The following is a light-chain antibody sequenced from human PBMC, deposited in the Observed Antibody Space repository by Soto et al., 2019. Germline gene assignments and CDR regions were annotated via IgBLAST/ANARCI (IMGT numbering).Light chain of an antibody. CDR1: SSDVGGYNY. V-gene: IGLV2-8*01. CDR2: EVS. CDR3: SSDADSNNLL. Sequence: QSALTQPPSASGSPGQSVTISCTGTSSDVGGYNYVSWYQQHPGKAPKLMIYEVSKRPSGVPDRFSGSKSGNTASLTVSGLQAEDEADYYCSSDADSNNLLFGGGTKLTVL. J-gene: IGLJ2*01.